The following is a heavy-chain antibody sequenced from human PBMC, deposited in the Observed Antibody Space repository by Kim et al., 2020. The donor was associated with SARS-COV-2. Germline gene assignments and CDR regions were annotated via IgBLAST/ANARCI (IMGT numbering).Heavy chain of an antibody. CDR3: ASIRRTLLWFGEANFDY. D-gene: IGHD3-10*01. V-gene: IGHV3-11*06. Sequence: VKGRFTISRDNAKNSLYLQMNSLRAEDTAVYYCASIRRTLLWFGEANFDYWGQGTLVTVSS. J-gene: IGHJ4*02.